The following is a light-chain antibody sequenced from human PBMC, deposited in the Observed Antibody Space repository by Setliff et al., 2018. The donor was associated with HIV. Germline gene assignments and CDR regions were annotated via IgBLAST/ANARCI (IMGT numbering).Light chain of an antibody. Sequence: DIQMTQSPSSLSASVGDRVTITCRASQSISSYLNWYQQKPGKAPKLLIYAASSLQSGVPSRFSGSGSGTDFTLTISSLQPEDFVSYYCQQSYITPWTFGQGTKV. CDR1: QSISSY. CDR2: AAS. J-gene: IGKJ1*01. CDR3: QQSYITPWT. V-gene: IGKV1-39*01.